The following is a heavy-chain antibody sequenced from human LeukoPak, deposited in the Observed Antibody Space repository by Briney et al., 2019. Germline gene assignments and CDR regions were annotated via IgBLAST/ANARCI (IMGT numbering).Heavy chain of an antibody. D-gene: IGHD2-2*01. V-gene: IGHV1-69*13. Sequence: SVKVSCKASGGTFSSYAISWVRQAPGQGLEWMGGIIPILGTANYAQKFQGRVTITADESTSTAYMELSSLRSEDTAVYYCARGDLPAALPEYFQHWGQGTLVTVSS. CDR3: ARGDLPAALPEYFQH. CDR1: GGTFSSYA. J-gene: IGHJ1*01. CDR2: IIPILGTA.